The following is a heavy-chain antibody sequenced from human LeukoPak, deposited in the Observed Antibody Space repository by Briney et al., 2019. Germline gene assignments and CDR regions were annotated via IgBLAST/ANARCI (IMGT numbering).Heavy chain of an antibody. CDR3: ARSGAVIWYWYFDL. V-gene: IGHV4-59*01. D-gene: IGHD2-21*01. CDR2: IYYSGST. CDR1: GGSISSYY. Sequence: SETLSLPCTVSGGSISSYYWSWIRQPPGKGLEWIGYIYYSGSTNYNPSLKSRVTISVDTSKNQFSLKLSSVTAADTAVYYCARSGAVIWYWYFDLWGRGTLVTVSS. J-gene: IGHJ2*01.